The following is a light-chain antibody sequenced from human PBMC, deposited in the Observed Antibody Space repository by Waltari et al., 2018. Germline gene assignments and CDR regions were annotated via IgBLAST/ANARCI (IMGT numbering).Light chain of an antibody. V-gene: IGLV2-23*02. CDR2: AVS. CDR3: SSYAGSSKGV. Sequence: QSALTQPASVSGSPGQSITISCTGTSSDVGNCKRVSGYQQHPGKAPKLMIYAVSKRPSGVSDRFSGSKSGDMASLTISGLQPEDEAEYFCSSYAGSSKGVFGGGTKVTVL. J-gene: IGLJ2*01. CDR1: SSDVGNCKR.